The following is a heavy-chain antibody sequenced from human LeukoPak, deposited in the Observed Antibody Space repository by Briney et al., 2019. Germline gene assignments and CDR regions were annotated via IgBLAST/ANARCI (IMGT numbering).Heavy chain of an antibody. D-gene: IGHD2-15*01. V-gene: IGHV1-2*02. J-gene: IGHJ5*02. CDR1: GYTFTGYY. Sequence: GASVKVSCKASGYTFTGYYIHWVRQAPGQGLEWMGWINPNSGGTNYAQKFQGRVTMTRDTSISTAYMELSRLGSDDTAVYYCARLQGSACSGNSCYPGYWFDPWGQGTLVTVSS. CDR3: ARLQGSACSGNSCYPGYWFDP. CDR2: INPNSGGT.